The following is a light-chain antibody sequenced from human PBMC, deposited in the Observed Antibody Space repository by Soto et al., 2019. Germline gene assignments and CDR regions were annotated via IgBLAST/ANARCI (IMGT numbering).Light chain of an antibody. CDR3: QQYSSPPAT. J-gene: IGKJ1*01. CDR2: GAS. Sequence: ETVLTQSPGTLSLSPGERATLSCRASQSVRSSYLAWYQQKPGQTPRPLIYGASSRATGIPDRFSGSGSGTDFTLTISRLEPEDFAVYFCQQYSSPPATFGQGTKVEIK. V-gene: IGKV3-20*01. CDR1: QSVRSSY.